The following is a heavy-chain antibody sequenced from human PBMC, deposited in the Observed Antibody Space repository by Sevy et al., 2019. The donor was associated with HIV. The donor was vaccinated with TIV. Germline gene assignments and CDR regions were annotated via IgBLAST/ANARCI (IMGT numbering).Heavy chain of an antibody. Sequence: GGSLRLSCEASGFSFSSYWMSWVRQAPGKGLEWVANRKEDGSMIYYVDSVKGRFTISRDNAKNSVYLQMTSLRAEDAALYYCVRAIGAAGSYWGQGTLVTVSS. CDR1: GFSFSSYW. CDR2: RKEDGSMI. V-gene: IGHV3-7*01. CDR3: VRAIGAAGSY. D-gene: IGHD6-13*01. J-gene: IGHJ4*02.